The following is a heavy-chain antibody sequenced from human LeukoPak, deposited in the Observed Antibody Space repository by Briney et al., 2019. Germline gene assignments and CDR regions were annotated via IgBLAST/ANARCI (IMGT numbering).Heavy chain of an antibody. Sequence: GGSLRLSCAASGFTFSNAWMSWVRQAPGKGLEWVGRIKSKTDGGTTDYAAPVKGRFTISRDDSKNTLYLQLNSLRAEDTAVYYCAKGHDNHYSTLEYWGQGTLVTVSS. D-gene: IGHD4-11*01. CDR1: GFTFSNAW. CDR2: IKSKTDGGTT. J-gene: IGHJ4*02. CDR3: AKGHDNHYSTLEY. V-gene: IGHV3-15*01.